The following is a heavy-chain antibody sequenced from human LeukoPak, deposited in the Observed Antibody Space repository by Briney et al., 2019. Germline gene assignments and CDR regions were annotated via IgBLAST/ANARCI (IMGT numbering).Heavy chain of an antibody. CDR3: ARRLTGTVDY. J-gene: IGHJ4*02. CDR1: GGSISSSRYY. CDR2: IYYSGST. D-gene: IGHD3-9*01. Sequence: SETLSLTCTVSGGSISSSRYYWAWIRQPPGKGLEWIGSIYYSGSTYYNPSLESRVTISVDTSKNQFSLKLSSVTATDTAVYYCARRLTGTVDYWGQGILVTVSS. V-gene: IGHV4-39*01.